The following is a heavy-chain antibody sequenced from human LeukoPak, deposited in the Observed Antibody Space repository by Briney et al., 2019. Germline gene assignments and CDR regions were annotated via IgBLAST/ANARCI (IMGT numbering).Heavy chain of an antibody. D-gene: IGHD2-2*01. CDR3: ARGEEFQFSIVVVPAARPRVFDY. J-gene: IGHJ4*02. CDR1: GGSFSSYY. CDR2: INHSGST. Sequence: SETLSLTCAVYGGSFSSYYWSWIRQPPGKGLEWIGEINHSGSTNYNPSLKSRVTISVDTSKNQFSLKLSSVTAADTAVYYCARGEEFQFSIVVVPAARPRVFDYWGQGTLVTVSS. V-gene: IGHV4-34*01.